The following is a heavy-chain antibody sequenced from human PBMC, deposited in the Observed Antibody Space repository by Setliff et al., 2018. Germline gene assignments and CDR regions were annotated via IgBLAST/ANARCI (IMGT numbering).Heavy chain of an antibody. CDR3: ARHRAGHIAALDY. V-gene: IGHV4-30-4*08. Sequence: SETLSLTCTVSGGSFNSANYYWNWIRQPPGKGLEWIGCIFSSGTTSYNPSLMSRVFMSIDTSQNQVSLRLSSVTAADTAVYYCARHRAGHIAALDYWGQGTPVTV. CDR2: IFSSGTT. D-gene: IGHD6-13*01. CDR1: GGSFNSANYY. J-gene: IGHJ4*02.